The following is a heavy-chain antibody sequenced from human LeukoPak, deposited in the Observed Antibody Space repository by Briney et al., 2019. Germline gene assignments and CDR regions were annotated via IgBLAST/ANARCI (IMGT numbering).Heavy chain of an antibody. CDR2: INHNGNVN. V-gene: IGHV3-7*03. J-gene: IGHJ6*02. Sequence: GGSLRLSCAASGFTFSSYWTNWARRAPGKGLEWVASINHNGNVNYYVDSVKGRLTISRDNAKNSLYLQMSNLRAEDTAVYFCARGGGLDVWGQGATVTVSS. CDR1: GFTFSSYW. CDR3: ARGGGLDV. D-gene: IGHD2-15*01.